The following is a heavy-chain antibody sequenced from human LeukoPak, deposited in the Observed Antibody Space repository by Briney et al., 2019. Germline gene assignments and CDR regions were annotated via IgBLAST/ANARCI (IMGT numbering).Heavy chain of an antibody. CDR1: GFSFSNYG. V-gene: IGHV3-30*18. CDR2: ISYDGRNK. Sequence: PGGSLRLSCAASGFSFSNYGMHWVRQAPGKGLEWVAVISYDGRNKYFADSVKGRLTISRDNSKNTVYLEMNSLRDEDTAVYYCAKAKRGSSGWYDHWGQGTLVTVSS. D-gene: IGHD6-19*01. CDR3: AKAKRGSSGWYDH. J-gene: IGHJ5*02.